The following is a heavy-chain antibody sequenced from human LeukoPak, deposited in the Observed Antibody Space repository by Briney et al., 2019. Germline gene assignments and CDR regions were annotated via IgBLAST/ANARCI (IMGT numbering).Heavy chain of an antibody. J-gene: IGHJ4*02. D-gene: IGHD2-2*01. CDR3: ARGRQYQLLFDY. CDR2: IYYSGST. Sequence: PSETLSLTCTVSGGSISCYYWSWIRQPPGKGLEWIGYIYYSGSTNYNPSLKSRVTISVDTSKNQFSLKLSSVTAADTAVYYCARGRQYQLLFDYWGQGTLVTVFS. CDR1: GGSISCYY. V-gene: IGHV4-59*08.